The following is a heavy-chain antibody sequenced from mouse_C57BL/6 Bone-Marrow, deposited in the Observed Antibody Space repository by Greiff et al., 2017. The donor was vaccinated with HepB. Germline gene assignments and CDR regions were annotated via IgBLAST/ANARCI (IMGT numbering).Heavy chain of an antibody. V-gene: IGHV1-59*01. J-gene: IGHJ3*01. CDR1: GYTFTSYW. D-gene: IGHD2-4*01. CDR3: ARRNDYDVGDY. CDR2: IDPSDSYT. Sequence: QVQLQQSGAELVRPGTSVKLSCKASGYTFTSYWMHWVKQRPGQGLEWIGVIDPSDSYTNYNQKFKGKATLTVDTSSSTAYMQLSSLTSEDSAVYDCARRNDYDVGDYWGQGTLVTVSA.